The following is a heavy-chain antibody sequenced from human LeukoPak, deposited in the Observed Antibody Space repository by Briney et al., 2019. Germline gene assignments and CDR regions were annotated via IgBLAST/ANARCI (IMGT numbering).Heavy chain of an antibody. J-gene: IGHJ4*02. CDR2: ISSSSSYI. CDR3: ARYPVREVIAC. Sequence: GGSLRLSCTASGFTFISYSLIWVRQAPGKGLEWVSSISSSSSYIYYADSVKGRFTISIDNAKNSLYLQMNSLRAEDTAVYDCARYPVREVIACWGQGTLVTVSS. D-gene: IGHD1-26*01. CDR1: GFTFISYS. V-gene: IGHV3-21*01.